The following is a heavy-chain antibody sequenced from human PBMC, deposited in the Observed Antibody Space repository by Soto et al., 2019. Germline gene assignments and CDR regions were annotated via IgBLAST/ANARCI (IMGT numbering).Heavy chain of an antibody. V-gene: IGHV1-24*01. Sequence: QVQLVQSGAEVKKPGASVKVSCKVSGHTLTELSMHWVRLAPGKGLEWMGGFDPEDGETISAQKFQGRVTMTEDTSTDSTYLELSSLRSEDTAVYYCAAGGTRWLQCPFDYWGQGTLVTISS. CDR2: FDPEDGET. D-gene: IGHD1-1*01. CDR1: GHTLTELS. CDR3: AAGGTRWLQCPFDY. J-gene: IGHJ4*02.